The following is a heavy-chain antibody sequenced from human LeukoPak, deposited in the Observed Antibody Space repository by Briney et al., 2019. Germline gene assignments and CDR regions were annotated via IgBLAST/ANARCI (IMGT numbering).Heavy chain of an antibody. J-gene: IGHJ6*02. CDR2: ISSSSSYI. V-gene: IGHV3-21*01. D-gene: IGHD1-1*01. Sequence: PGGSLRLSCAASGFTFSSYSMNWVRQAPGKGLEWVSSISSSSSYIYYADSVKGRFTISRDNAKNSLYLQMNSLRAEDTAVYYCARGNWNPPEYYYGMDVWGQGTTVTVSS. CDR3: ARGNWNPPEYYYGMDV. CDR1: GFTFSSYS.